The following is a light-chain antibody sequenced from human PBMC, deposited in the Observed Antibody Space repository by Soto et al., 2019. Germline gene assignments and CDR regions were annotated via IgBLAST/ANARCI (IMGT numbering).Light chain of an antibody. Sequence: QSVLTQRPSASGSPGQSVTISCTGTSSDVGGYNYVSWYQQYPGRAPKLMIYEVTKRPSGVPDRFSGSKSGNTASLTVSGLQAEDEADYYGSSYAASNNFYFVFGGGTKLTVL. V-gene: IGLV2-8*01. CDR3: SSYAASNNFYFV. CDR1: SSDVGGYNY. J-gene: IGLJ3*02. CDR2: EVT.